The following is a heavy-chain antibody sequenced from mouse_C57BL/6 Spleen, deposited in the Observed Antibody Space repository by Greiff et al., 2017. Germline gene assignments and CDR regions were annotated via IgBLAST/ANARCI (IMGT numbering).Heavy chain of an antibody. D-gene: IGHD2-2*01. Sequence: DVKLVESGGGLVKPGGSLKLSCAASGFTFSSYAMSWVRQTPEKRLEWVATISDGGCYTYYPDNVKGRFTICRDNAKNNLYLQMVHLKSEYTAMYYCARDERGYDKYFDVWGTGTTVTVSS. CDR1: GFTFSSYA. V-gene: IGHV5-4*01. CDR2: ISDGGCYT. J-gene: IGHJ1*03. CDR3: ARDERGYDKYFDV.